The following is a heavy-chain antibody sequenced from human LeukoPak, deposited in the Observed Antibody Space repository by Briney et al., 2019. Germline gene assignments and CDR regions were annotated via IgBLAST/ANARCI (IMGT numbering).Heavy chain of an antibody. D-gene: IGHD3-10*01. J-gene: IGHJ4*02. CDR3: AKDHEEVRGVTGSYFDY. Sequence: PGRSLRLSCAASGFTFSSYGMHWVRQAPGKGLEWVAVISYDGSNKYYADSVKGRFTISRDNSKNTLYLQMNSLRAEDTAVYYCAKDHEEVRGVTGSYFDYWGQGTLVTVSS. V-gene: IGHV3-30*18. CDR2: ISYDGSNK. CDR1: GFTFSSYG.